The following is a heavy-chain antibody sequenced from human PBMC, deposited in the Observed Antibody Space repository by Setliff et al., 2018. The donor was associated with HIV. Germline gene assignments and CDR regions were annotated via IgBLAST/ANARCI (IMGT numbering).Heavy chain of an antibody. V-gene: IGHV2-5*02. D-gene: IGHD3-22*01. Sequence: KSGPTLVNPTQTLTLTCKFSGFSLTTTGGGVGWVRQPPGKALEWLAVIYWDDDKRYSPSLKSRLTITKDTSKNQVVLTMTTMDPVDTGAYYCAHRRGYYDSSGYYIVGAFDVWGQGTQVTVSS. J-gene: IGHJ3*01. CDR3: AHRRGYYDSSGYYIVGAFDV. CDR1: GFSLTTTGGG. CDR2: IYWDDDK.